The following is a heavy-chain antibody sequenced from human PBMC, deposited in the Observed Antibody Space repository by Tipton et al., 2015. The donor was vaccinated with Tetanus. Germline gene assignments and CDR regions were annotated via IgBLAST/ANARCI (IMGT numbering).Heavy chain of an antibody. Sequence: TLSLTCTVSSGPMNNFYWTWIRQPPGKGLEWIGHVYFSGTTSYNPSLKSRVPMSLDTSKNLFSLRLTAVTAADTAVYYCARDWEGGYGMDVWGQGTTVTVSS. CDR3: ARDWEGGYGMDV. CDR1: SGPMNNFY. V-gene: IGHV4-59*01. CDR2: VYFSGTT. D-gene: IGHD1-26*01. J-gene: IGHJ6*02.